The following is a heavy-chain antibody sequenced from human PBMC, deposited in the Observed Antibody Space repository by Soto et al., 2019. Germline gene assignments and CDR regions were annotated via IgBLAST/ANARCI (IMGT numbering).Heavy chain of an antibody. J-gene: IGHJ6*02. CDR1: GGSISSYY. D-gene: IGHD2-8*01. Sequence: PSETLSLTCTVSGGSISSYYWSWIRQPPGKGLEWIGDIYYSGSTNYNPSLKSRVTISVDTSKNQFSLKLSSVTAADTAVYYCARAVLRGGVACTNGVCYDSRYDYGMDVWGQGTTVTVSS. CDR3: ARAVLRGGVACTNGVCYDSRYDYGMDV. V-gene: IGHV4-59*01. CDR2: IYYSGST.